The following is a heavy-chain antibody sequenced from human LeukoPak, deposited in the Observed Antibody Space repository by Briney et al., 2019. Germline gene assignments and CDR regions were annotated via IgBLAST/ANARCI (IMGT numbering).Heavy chain of an antibody. CDR1: GFNFRDFA. Sequence: GRSLRLSCAPSGFNFRDFAISWVRQAPGKGLEWVSGIGSDTTTHYAESVKGRFAISRDNAKNTLYLHMNSVRAEDTALYYCAKDLHYWVAMDVWGQGTTVTVS. D-gene: IGHD2-15*01. CDR2: IGSDTTT. CDR3: AKDLHYWVAMDV. V-gene: IGHV3-23*01. J-gene: IGHJ6*02.